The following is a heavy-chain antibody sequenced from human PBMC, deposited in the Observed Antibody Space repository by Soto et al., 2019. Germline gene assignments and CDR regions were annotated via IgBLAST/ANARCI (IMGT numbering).Heavy chain of an antibody. D-gene: IGHD6-19*01. CDR2: TYYRSKWYN. V-gene: IGHV6-1*01. CDR1: GDSVSSNSAA. CDR3: ARDSSGWDPYYYYGMDV. Sequence: SQTLSLTCAISGDSVSSNSAAWNWIRQSPLRGLEWLGRTYYRSKWYNDYAVSVKSRITINPDTSKNQFSLQLNSVTPEDTAVYYCARDSSGWDPYYYYGMDVWGQGTTVTVSS. J-gene: IGHJ6*02.